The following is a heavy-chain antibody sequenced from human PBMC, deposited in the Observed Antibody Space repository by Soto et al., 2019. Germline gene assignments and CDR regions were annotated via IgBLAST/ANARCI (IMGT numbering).Heavy chain of an antibody. J-gene: IGHJ6*02. Sequence: SVKVSCKASGGTFSSYAISWVRQAPGQGLEWMGGIIPIFGTANYAQKFQGRVTITADESTSTAYMELSSLRSEDTAVYYCARDGSSVGYYYYGMDVWGQGTTVTVSS. CDR2: IIPIFGTA. D-gene: IGHD6-6*01. CDR3: ARDGSSVGYYYYGMDV. CDR1: GGTFSSYA. V-gene: IGHV1-69*13.